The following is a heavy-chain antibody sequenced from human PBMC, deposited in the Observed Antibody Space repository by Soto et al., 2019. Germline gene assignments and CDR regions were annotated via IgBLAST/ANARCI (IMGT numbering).Heavy chain of an antibody. V-gene: IGHV1-69*13. CDR1: GCTFSSYA. CDR3: ARDRRTIFGVLSINWFDP. Sequence: GASVKVSCKASGCTFSSYAISWVRQAPGQGLEWMGGIIPIFGTANYAQKFQGRVTITADESTSTAYMELSSLRSEDTAVYYCARDRRTIFGVLSINWFDPWGQGPLVTVSS. D-gene: IGHD3-3*01. J-gene: IGHJ5*02. CDR2: IIPIFGTA.